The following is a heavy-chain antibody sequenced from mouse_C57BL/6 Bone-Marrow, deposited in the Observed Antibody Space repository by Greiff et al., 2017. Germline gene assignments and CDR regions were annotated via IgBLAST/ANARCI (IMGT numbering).Heavy chain of an antibody. CDR3: ARWGYGKYY. CDR2: IYPGNGDT. V-gene: IGHV1-12*01. J-gene: IGHJ2*01. CDR1: GYTFTSYN. Sequence: QVQLQQSGAELVRPGASVKMSCKASGYTFTSYNMHWVKQTPSQGLEWIGAIYPGNGDTSYNQKFKGKATLTVDKSSSTANMQLSNLTSEDSAVYFCARWGYGKYYWGEGTTLTVS. D-gene: IGHD1-1*01.